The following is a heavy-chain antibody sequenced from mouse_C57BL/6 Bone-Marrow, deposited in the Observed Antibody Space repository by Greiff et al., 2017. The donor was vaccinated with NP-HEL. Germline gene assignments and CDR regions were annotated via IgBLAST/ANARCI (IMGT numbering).Heavy chain of an antibody. Sequence: EVKLEESGGGLVQPGGSMKLSCAASGFTFSDAWMDWVRQSPEKGLEWVAEIRNKANNHATYYAESVKGRFTISRDDSKSSVYLQMNSLRAEDTGIYYCTRSGGWLLLRYFDVWGTGTTVTVSS. D-gene: IGHD2-3*01. V-gene: IGHV6-6*01. CDR2: IRNKANNHAT. CDR3: TRSGGWLLLRYFDV. CDR1: GFTFSDAW. J-gene: IGHJ1*03.